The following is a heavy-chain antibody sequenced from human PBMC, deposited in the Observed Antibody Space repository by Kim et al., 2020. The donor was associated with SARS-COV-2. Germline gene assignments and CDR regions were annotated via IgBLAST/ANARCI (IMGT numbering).Heavy chain of an antibody. CDR2: INAGNGNT. V-gene: IGHV1-3*01. CDR3: ARRPIVGATLLLFY. D-gene: IGHD1-26*01. J-gene: IGHJ4*02. Sequence: ASVKVSCKASGYTFTSYAMHWVRQAPGQRLEWMGWINAGNGNTKYSQKFQGRVTITRDTSASTAYMELSSLRSEDTAVYYCARRPIVGATLLLFYWGQGTLVTVSS. CDR1: GYTFTSYA.